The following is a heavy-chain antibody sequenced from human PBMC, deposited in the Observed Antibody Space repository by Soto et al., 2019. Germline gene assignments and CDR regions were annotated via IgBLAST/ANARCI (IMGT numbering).Heavy chain of an antibody. V-gene: IGHV3-23*01. Sequence: PRGSMRLSCPASGFTCNRYGMSWFHQAPGKGLEWVSAISASGDNTYYADSVTGRFTISRDSSNNTLYLQMNSLRADDTALYYCVKLRLELLYLDSWGLGALVTVSS. CDR2: ISASGDNT. CDR3: VKLRLELLYLDS. D-gene: IGHD1-7*01. CDR1: GFTCNRYG. J-gene: IGHJ4*02.